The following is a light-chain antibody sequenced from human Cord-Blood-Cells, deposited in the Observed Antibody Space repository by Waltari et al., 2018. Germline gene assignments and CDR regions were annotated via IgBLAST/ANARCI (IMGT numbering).Light chain of an antibody. CDR2: EGS. Sequence: QSALTQPASVSGSPGQSITISCTGTSSDVGSYNIVSWYQQHPGKAPKLMIYEGSKRPSGVSKRFSGSKSGNTASLTISGLQAEDEADYYCCSYAGSSTYVFGTETKVTVL. J-gene: IGLJ1*01. CDR3: CSYAGSSTYV. CDR1: SSDVGSYNI. V-gene: IGLV2-23*01.